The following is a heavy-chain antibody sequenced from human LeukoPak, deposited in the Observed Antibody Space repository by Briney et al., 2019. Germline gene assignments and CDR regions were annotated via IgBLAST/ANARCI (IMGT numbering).Heavy chain of an antibody. J-gene: IGHJ4*02. V-gene: IGHV3-23*01. CDR1: GFTFSSYA. CDR3: AKVETSGGANCYALYY. CDR2: ISGSDGST. D-gene: IGHD2-2*01. Sequence: GGSLRLSCAASGFTFSSYAVTWVRQAPDKGLEWVSAISGSDGSTYYADSVKGRFTISRDNSQNTLYLQMNSLSAEDTAVYYCAKVETSGGANCYALYYWGQGTLVTVSS.